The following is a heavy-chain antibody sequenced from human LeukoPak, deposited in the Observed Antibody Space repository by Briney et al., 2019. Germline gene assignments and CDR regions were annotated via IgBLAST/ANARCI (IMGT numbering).Heavy chain of an antibody. J-gene: IGHJ4*02. Sequence: SQTLSLTCTVSGGSISSGSYYWSWIRQPAGKGLEWIGRIYTSGSTNYNPSLKSRVTISVDTSKNQFSLKLSSVTAADTAVYYCARSYDYVWGTFHWGQGTLVTVSS. CDR2: IYTSGST. V-gene: IGHV4-61*02. CDR3: ARSYDYVWGTFH. CDR1: GGSISSGSYY. D-gene: IGHD3-16*01.